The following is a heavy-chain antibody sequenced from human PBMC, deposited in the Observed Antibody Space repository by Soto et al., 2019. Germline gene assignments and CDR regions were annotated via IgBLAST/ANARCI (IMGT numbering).Heavy chain of an antibody. J-gene: IGHJ3*02. CDR2: ISGSGGST. V-gene: IGHV3-23*01. D-gene: IGHD2-21*02. Sequence: GGSLRLSCAASGFTFSSYAMSWVRQAPGKGLEWVSAISGSGGSTYYADSVKGRFTISRDNSKNTLYLQMNSLRAEDTAVYYCARLAYCGGDCYSGAFDIWGQGTMVTVSS. CDR1: GFTFSSYA. CDR3: ARLAYCGGDCYSGAFDI.